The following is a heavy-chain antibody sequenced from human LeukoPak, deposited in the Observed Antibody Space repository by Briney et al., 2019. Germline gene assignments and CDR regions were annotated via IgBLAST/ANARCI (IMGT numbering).Heavy chain of an antibody. V-gene: IGHV1-18*01. Sequence: GASVKVSCKASGYTFTSYGISWLRQAPGQGLEWMGWISAYNGNTNYAQKLQGRVTMTTDTSTSTAYMELRSLRSDDTAVYYCARVGGTTVTRYYFDYWGQGTLVTVSS. CDR3: ARVGGTTVTRYYFDY. CDR2: ISAYNGNT. J-gene: IGHJ4*02. CDR1: GYTFTSYG. D-gene: IGHD4-17*01.